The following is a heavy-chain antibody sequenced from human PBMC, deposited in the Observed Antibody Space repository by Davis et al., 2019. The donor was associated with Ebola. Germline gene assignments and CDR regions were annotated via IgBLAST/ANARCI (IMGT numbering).Heavy chain of an antibody. CDR1: GYTFTSYY. CDR2: INPSGGST. J-gene: IGHJ4*02. D-gene: IGHD6-19*01. Sequence: ASVKVSCKASGYTFTSYYMHWVRQAPGQGLEWMGIINPSGGSTNYAQKFQGRVTITADKSTSTAYMELSSLRSEDTAVYYCARVVRGEAVAGIIDYWGQGTLVTVSS. CDR3: ARVVRGEAVAGIIDY. V-gene: IGHV1-46*01.